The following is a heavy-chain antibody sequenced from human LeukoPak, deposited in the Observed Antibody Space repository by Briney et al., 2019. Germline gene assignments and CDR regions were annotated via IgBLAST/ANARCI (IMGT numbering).Heavy chain of an antibody. CDR1: GGSISSSSYY. Sequence: PSETLSLTCTVSGGSISSSSYYWGWIRQPPGKGLEWIGSIYYSGSTYYNPSLKSRVAISVDTSKNQFSLKLSSVTAADTAVYYCARYCSGGSCAPDAFDIWGQGTMVTVSS. D-gene: IGHD2-15*01. CDR3: ARYCSGGSCAPDAFDI. CDR2: IYYSGST. V-gene: IGHV4-39*01. J-gene: IGHJ3*02.